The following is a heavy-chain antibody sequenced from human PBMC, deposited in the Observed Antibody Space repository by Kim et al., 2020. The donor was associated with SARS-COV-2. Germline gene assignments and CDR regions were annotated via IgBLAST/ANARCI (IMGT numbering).Heavy chain of an antibody. Sequence: GGSLRLSCAASGFTFSSYGMTWVRQAPGKGLEWVSAIGASVGTTYYADSVRGRFSISRDNSKNTLYLQMDRLRAEDTAIYYCARLLSGSTYWGQGTLVTVSS. CDR1: GFTFSSYG. CDR3: ARLLSGSTY. D-gene: IGHD3-3*01. J-gene: IGHJ4*02. CDR2: IGASVGTT. V-gene: IGHV3-23*01.